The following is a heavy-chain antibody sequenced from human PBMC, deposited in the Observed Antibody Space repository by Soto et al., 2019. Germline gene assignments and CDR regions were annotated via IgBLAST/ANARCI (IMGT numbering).Heavy chain of an antibody. D-gene: IGHD3-22*01. CDR3: ARSAPSWYYESSGYYRSHDAFDI. CDR2: INHSGGT. V-gene: IGHV4-39*07. J-gene: IGHJ3*02. CDR1: GGSISSSSYY. Sequence: PSETLSLTCTVSGGSISSSSYYWGWIRQPPGKGLEWIGEINHSGGTNYNPSLKSRVTISVDTSKNQFSLKLSSVTAADTAVYYCARSAPSWYYESSGYYRSHDAFDIRGQGTMVTVSS.